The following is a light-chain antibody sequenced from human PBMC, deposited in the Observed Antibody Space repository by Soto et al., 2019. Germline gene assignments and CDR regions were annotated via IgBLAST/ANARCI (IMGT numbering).Light chain of an antibody. J-gene: IGLJ2*01. CDR1: SSNIGAGYD. V-gene: IGLV1-40*01. Sequence: QSVLTQPPSVSGAPGQRVTISCTGSSSNIGAGYDVHWYQQLPGTAPKLLIYGNSNRPSGVPDRFSGSKSGTSASLAITGLQAEDEADYYCQSYDSSLSGWVVFGGGTQVTVL. CDR2: GNS. CDR3: QSYDSSLSGWVV.